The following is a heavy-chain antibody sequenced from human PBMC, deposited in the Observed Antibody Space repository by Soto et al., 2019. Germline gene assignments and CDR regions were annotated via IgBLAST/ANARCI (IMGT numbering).Heavy chain of an antibody. J-gene: IGHJ4*02. CDR3: ARPIYSSGWYYFDY. V-gene: IGHV3-33*01. D-gene: IGHD6-19*01. CDR2: IWYDGSNK. Sequence: VAVIWYDGSNKYYADSVKGRFTISRDNSKNTLYLQMNSLRAEDTAVYYCARPIYSSGWYYFDYWGQGTLFTVSS.